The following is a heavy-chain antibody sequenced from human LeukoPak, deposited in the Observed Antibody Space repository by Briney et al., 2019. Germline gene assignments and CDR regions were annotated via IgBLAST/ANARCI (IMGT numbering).Heavy chain of an antibody. Sequence: LTLTRPTSEFTISNAWMSWLRQAPGKGLESHTRIKSKTDGGTTDYAAPVKGRFTISRDDSKNTLYLQMNSLKTEDTAVYYCTTDTIVVVPAAAYYFEYWGQGTLVTASS. V-gene: IGHV3-15*01. CDR3: TTDTIVVVPAAAYYFEY. J-gene: IGHJ4*02. CDR2: IKSKTDGGTT. CDR1: EFTISNAW. D-gene: IGHD2-2*01.